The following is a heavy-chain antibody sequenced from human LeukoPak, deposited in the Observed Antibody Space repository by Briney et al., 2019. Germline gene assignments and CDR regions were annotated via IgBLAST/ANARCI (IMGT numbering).Heavy chain of an antibody. CDR3: ARAENGGPFSD. D-gene: IGHD3-10*01. V-gene: IGHV4-34*01. CDR1: GGSFSGYY. Sequence: SETLSLTCAVYGGSFSGYYWSWIRQPPGKGLEWIGEINHSGSTNYNPSLKSRVTISVDTSKNQFSLKLSSVTAADTAVYYCARAENGGPFSDWGQGTLVTVSS. CDR2: INHSGST. J-gene: IGHJ4*02.